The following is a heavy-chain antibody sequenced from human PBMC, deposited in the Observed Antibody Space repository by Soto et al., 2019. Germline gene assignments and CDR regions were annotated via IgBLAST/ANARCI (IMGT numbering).Heavy chain of an antibody. CDR1: GFTFSSYA. Sequence: DVHLLESGGGLVQPGGSPRLSCAASGFTFSSYAMGWVRQAPGEGLEWVSSLGGSGSYTYYADSVKGRFTISRDNFKSTLYLQMNSLRAEDTAVYYCAKDNFAPYSKGWAIRFDPWGQGTLVTVSS. J-gene: IGHJ5*02. CDR3: AKDNFAPYSKGWAIRFDP. D-gene: IGHD6-19*01. CDR2: LGGSGSYT. V-gene: IGHV3-23*01.